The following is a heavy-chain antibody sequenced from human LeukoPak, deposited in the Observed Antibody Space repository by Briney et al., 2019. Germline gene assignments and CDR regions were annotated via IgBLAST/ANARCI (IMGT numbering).Heavy chain of an antibody. CDR2: IYYSGST. CDR1: GGSISSGGYY. V-gene: IGHV4-31*03. CDR3: ARDRGPAALGWFDP. Sequence: PSETLSLTCTVSGGSISSGGYYWSWIRQHPGKGLEWIGYIYYSGSTYYNPSLKSRVTISVDTSKNQFSLKLSSVTAADTAVYYRARDRGPAALGWFDPWGQGTLVTVSS. D-gene: IGHD2-2*01. J-gene: IGHJ5*02.